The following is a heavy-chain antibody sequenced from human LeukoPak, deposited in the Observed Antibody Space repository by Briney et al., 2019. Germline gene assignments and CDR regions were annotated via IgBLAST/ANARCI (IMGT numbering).Heavy chain of an antibody. V-gene: IGHV1-8*03. CDR2: MNPNSGTT. CDR1: GYTFTNYD. Sequence: ASVKVSCKASGYTFTNYDIHWVRQATGQGLEWVGWMNPNSGTTGYAQKFQGRVTLTRDTSISTAYMELSSLRSEDTALYYCARGLDDYEDAFDIWGQGTMVTVSS. J-gene: IGHJ3*02. D-gene: IGHD4-17*01. CDR3: ARGLDDYEDAFDI.